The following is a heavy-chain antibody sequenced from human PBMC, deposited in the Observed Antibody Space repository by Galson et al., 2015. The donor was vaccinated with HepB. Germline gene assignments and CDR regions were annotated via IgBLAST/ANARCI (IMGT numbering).Heavy chain of an antibody. J-gene: IGHJ4*02. V-gene: IGHV3-48*02. CDR1: GFTSSTYR. D-gene: IGHD5-24*01. CDR3: ARGSEMSP. CDR2: ISSSSGMI. Sequence: SLRLSCAASGFTSSTYRMNWVRQAPGKGLEWVSHISSSSGMINYADSVRGRFTISRDNAQKSLYLQMNSLRDEDTAVYYCARGSEMSPWGQGTLVTVSS.